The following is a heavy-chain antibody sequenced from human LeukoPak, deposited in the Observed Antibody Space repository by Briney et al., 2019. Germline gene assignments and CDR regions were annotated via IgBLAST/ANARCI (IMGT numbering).Heavy chain of an antibody. V-gene: IGHV6-1*01. CDR2: TYYRSKWYN. J-gene: IGHJ4*02. Sequence: SQTLSLTCAISGDSVSSNSAAWNWIRQYPSRGLEWLGRTYYRSKWYNDYAVSVKSRITINPDTSKNQFSLQLNSVTPEDTAVYYCARAAYCSSTSCYQYCFDYWGQGTLVTVSS. CDR1: GDSVSSNSAA. D-gene: IGHD2-2*01. CDR3: ARAAYCSSTSCYQYCFDY.